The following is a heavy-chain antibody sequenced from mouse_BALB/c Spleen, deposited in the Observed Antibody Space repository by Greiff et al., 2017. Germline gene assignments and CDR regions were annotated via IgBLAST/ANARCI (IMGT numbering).Heavy chain of an antibody. CDR2: IYPGDGDT. CDR1: GYAFSSYW. V-gene: IGHV1-80*01. D-gene: IGHD1-1*01. CDR3: ARWIYYYGSSPYAMDY. Sequence: QVQLQQSGAELVRPGSSVKISCKASGYAFSSYWMNWVKQRPGQGLEWIGQIYPGDGDTNYNGKFKGKATLTADKSSSTAYMQLSSLTSEDSAVYFCARWIYYYGSSPYAMDYWGQGTSVTVSS. J-gene: IGHJ4*01.